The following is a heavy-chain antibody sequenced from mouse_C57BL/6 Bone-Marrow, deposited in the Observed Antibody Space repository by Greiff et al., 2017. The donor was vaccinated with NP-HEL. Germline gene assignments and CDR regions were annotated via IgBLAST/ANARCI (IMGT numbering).Heavy chain of an antibody. V-gene: IGHV7-3*01. D-gene: IGHD2-3*01. CDR2: IRNKANGYTT. Sequence: RVESGGGLVQPGGSLSLSCAASGFTFTDYYMSWVRQPPGKALEWLGFIRNKANGYTTEYSASVKGRFTISRDNSQSILYLQMNALRAEDSATYYCARYGYSYYYAMDYWGQGTSVTVSS. CDR3: ARYGYSYYYAMDY. CDR1: GFTFTDYY. J-gene: IGHJ4*01.